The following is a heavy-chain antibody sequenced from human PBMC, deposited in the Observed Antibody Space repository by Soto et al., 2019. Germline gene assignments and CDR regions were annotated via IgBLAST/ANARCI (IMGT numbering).Heavy chain of an antibody. V-gene: IGHV3-33*01. CDR1: GFTFSSYG. CDR2: IWYDGSNK. J-gene: IGHJ4*02. D-gene: IGHD3-22*01. CDR3: ARGWDYYDSSGYAAAWDY. Sequence: QVQLVESGGGVVQPGRSLRLSCAASGFTFSSYGMHWVRQAPGKGLEWVAVIWYDGSNKYYADSVKGRFTISRDNSKNTLYLQMNSLRAEDTAVYYCARGWDYYDSSGYAAAWDYWGQGTLVTVSS.